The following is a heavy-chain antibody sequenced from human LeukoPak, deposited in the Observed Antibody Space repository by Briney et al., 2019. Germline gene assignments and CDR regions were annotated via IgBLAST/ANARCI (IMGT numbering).Heavy chain of an antibody. J-gene: IGHJ4*02. Sequence: PGESLRLSCAASGFSFSDYYMSWIRQAPGKGLEWISYISSSSSSTNYADSVKGRLTISRDNAKNSLYLHMNDLRAEDTAIYYCARLYYDILTGYSPLDYWGQGTLVTVSS. CDR2: ISSSSSST. CDR1: GFSFSDYY. V-gene: IGHV3-11*03. CDR3: ARLYYDILTGYSPLDY. D-gene: IGHD3-9*01.